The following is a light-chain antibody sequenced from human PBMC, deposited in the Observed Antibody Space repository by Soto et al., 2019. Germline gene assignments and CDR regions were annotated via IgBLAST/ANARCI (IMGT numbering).Light chain of an antibody. V-gene: IGKV1-5*03. CDR3: QHYNGYPLT. J-gene: IGKJ4*01. Sequence: DIQMTQSPSTLSASVGDRVTITCRASQSISSWLAWYQQKPGKAPKLLIYKASSLESGVPSSFSGSGSGTEFTLTISSLQPDDLATYCGQHYNGYPLTFGGGTKVEIK. CDR1: QSISSW. CDR2: KAS.